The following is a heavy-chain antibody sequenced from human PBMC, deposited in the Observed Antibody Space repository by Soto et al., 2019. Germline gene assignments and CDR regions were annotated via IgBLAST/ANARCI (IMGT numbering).Heavy chain of an antibody. D-gene: IGHD2-15*01. Sequence: SVKVSCKASGGTFSSYAISWVRQAPGQGLEWMGGIIPIFGTANYAQKFQGRVTITADESTSTAYMELSSLRSEDTAVYYCAIDIVVVVAAHYYYYGMDVWGQGTTVTVYS. J-gene: IGHJ6*02. V-gene: IGHV1-69*13. CDR2: IIPIFGTA. CDR3: AIDIVVVVAAHYYYYGMDV. CDR1: GGTFSSYA.